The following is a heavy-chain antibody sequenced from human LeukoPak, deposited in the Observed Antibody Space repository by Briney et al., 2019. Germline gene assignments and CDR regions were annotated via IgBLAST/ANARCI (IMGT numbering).Heavy chain of an antibody. V-gene: IGHV3-23*01. Sequence: GGSLRLSCAASGFTFSSYAMSWVRQAPGKGLEWVSAISGSGGSTYYADSVKGRFTISRDNSKNTLYLQMNSLRAEDTAVYYCAKPTASSGWRELAFDIWGQGTMVTVSS. CDR2: ISGSGGST. CDR3: AKPTASSGWRELAFDI. J-gene: IGHJ3*02. CDR1: GFTFSSYA. D-gene: IGHD6-19*01.